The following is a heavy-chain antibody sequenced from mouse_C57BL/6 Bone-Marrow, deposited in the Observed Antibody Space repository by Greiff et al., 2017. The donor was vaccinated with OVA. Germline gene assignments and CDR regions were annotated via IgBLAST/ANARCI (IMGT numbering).Heavy chain of an antibody. CDR2: ISSGSSTI. Sequence: EVQLVESGGGLVKPGGSLKLSCAASGFTFSDYGMHWVRQAPEKGLEWVAYISSGSSTIYYADTVKGRFTISRDNAKNTLFLQMTSLRSEDTARYYCASGGYDDGWYFDVWGTGTTVTVSS. D-gene: IGHD2-2*01. J-gene: IGHJ1*03. V-gene: IGHV5-17*01. CDR3: ASGGYDDGWYFDV. CDR1: GFTFSDYG.